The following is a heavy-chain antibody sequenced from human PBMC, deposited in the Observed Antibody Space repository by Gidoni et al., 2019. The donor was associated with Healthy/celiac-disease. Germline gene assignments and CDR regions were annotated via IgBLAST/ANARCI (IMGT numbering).Heavy chain of an antibody. CDR3: ASPDNWNDDPQAFDI. Sequence: EVQLVQSGAEVKKPGESLKISCKGSGYSFTRYWIGWVRQMPGKGLEWMGIIYPGDSDTRYSPSFQGQVTISADKSISTAYLQWSSLKASDTAMYYCASPDNWNDDPQAFDIWGQGTMVTVSS. V-gene: IGHV5-51*01. D-gene: IGHD1-1*01. CDR1: GYSFTRYW. CDR2: IYPGDSDT. J-gene: IGHJ3*02.